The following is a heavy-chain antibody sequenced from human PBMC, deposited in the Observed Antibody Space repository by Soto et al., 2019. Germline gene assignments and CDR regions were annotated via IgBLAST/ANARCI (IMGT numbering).Heavy chain of an antibody. CDR2: MSYDGSDT. Sequence: LRLSCVGPGFIFRNNGTHWGRQPPGKGLEWVAFMSYDGSDTSYADSVKGRFTISRDNSKNTLFLHMSNLRAEDTAMYYCTIVRVADSALDHWGQGTLVTVSS. CDR3: TIVRVADSALDH. D-gene: IGHD3-10*02. V-gene: IGHV3-30*03. J-gene: IGHJ4*02. CDR1: GFIFRNNG.